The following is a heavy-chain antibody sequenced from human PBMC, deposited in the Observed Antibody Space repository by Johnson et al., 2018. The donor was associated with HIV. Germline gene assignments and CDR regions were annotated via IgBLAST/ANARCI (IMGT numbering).Heavy chain of an antibody. CDR1: GFTFDDYG. Sequence: QVQLVESGGGVVRPGGSLRLSCAASGFTFDDYGMSWVRQAPGKGLEGVAVISYAGSNKYSADSVKGRFTISRDNSKNTLYLQMSSLRAEDTAVYYCASPKTPTRVVRGAFDIWGQGTMVTVSS. CDR2: ISYAGSNK. D-gene: IGHD3-10*01. V-gene: IGHV3-30*03. J-gene: IGHJ3*02. CDR3: ASPKTPTRVVRGAFDI.